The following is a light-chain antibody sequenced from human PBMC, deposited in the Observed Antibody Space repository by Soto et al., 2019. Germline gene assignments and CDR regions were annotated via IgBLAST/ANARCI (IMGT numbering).Light chain of an antibody. J-gene: IGLJ3*02. CDR1: SGHSSYA. V-gene: IGLV4-69*01. CDR2: LNSDGSH. Sequence: QPVLTQSPSASASLGASVKLTCTLSSGHSSYAIAWHQQQPEKGPRYLMKLNSDGSHSKGDGIPDRFSGSSSGAERYLTISILQSEDEADYYCQTWGTGSWVFGGGTKLTVL. CDR3: QTWGTGSWV.